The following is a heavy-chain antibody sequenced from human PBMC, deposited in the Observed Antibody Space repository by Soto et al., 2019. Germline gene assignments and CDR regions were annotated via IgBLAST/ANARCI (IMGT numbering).Heavy chain of an antibody. CDR2: IYHSGRN. J-gene: IGHJ2*01. CDR1: GGSISSGGYS. V-gene: IGHV4-30-2*01. Sequence: QLQLQESGSGQVKPSQTLSLTCAVSGGSISSGGYSWSWIRQPPGKGLEWIGYIYHSGRNYYNPSLKSRVTISVDRSKNQFSLKLSSVTAADTAVYYCARVPGLWGRGTLVTVSS. CDR3: ARVPGL.